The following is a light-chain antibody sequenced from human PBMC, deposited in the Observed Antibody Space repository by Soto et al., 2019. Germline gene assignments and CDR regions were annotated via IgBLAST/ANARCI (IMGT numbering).Light chain of an antibody. CDR3: AAWDDSLNGVV. Sequence: QSVLTQPPSTSGTPGQRVTISCSGASSNIGSNTVNWYQHLPGTAPNLLIYYNNQRPSGVPVRFSGSRSGTSASLAITGLQSGDDAYYYCAAWDDSLNGVVFGGGTKLTVL. CDR1: SSNIGSNT. CDR2: YNN. J-gene: IGLJ2*01. V-gene: IGLV1-44*01.